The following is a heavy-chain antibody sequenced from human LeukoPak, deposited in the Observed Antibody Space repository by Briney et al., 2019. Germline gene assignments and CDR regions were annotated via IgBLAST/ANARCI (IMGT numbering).Heavy chain of an antibody. Sequence: NTAETLSLTCTVSGGSISCYYWRWMRQPPRKELEWMGYVYYSGPTNYNPSLKSRVTISVDTSKNQFSLKLSSPTAAGTAVYYCARLPGIVESGKAVDYWGQGTQVIVSS. V-gene: IGHV4-59*12. D-gene: IGHD6-19*01. CDR3: ARLPGIVESGKAVDY. J-gene: IGHJ4*02. CDR2: VYYSGPT. CDR1: GGSISCYY.